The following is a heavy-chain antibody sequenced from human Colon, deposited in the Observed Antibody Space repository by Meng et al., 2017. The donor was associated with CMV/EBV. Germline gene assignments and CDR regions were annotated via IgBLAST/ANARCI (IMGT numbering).Heavy chain of an antibody. CDR3: ARARSPTHFDY. CDR1: GFTFSTYD. V-gene: IGHV3-13*01. J-gene: IGHJ4*02. Sequence: GESLKISCAASGFTFSTYDMHWVRQPTGKGLEWVSSIGTVGDTYSIGSVKGRFIISREDAKNSVYLQMNGLRDGDTGLYYCARARSPTHFDYWGQGALVTVSS. CDR2: IGTVGDT.